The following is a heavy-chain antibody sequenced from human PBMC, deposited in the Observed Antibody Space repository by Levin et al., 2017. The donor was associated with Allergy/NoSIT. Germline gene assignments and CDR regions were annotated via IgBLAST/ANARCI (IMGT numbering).Heavy chain of an antibody. CDR1: GFTFSDSP. D-gene: IGHD1-7*01. Sequence: GESLKISCVASGFASGFTFSDSPIHWVRQASGKGLDWVGRVKRRTDSYATGYAASVKGRFIISRVDSENTAYLQMNSLTAEDTAIYYCTRQPPGTGTTDYWGQGTLVTVSS. CDR2: VKRRTDSYAT. CDR3: TRQPPGTGTTDY. J-gene: IGHJ4*02. V-gene: IGHV3-73*01.